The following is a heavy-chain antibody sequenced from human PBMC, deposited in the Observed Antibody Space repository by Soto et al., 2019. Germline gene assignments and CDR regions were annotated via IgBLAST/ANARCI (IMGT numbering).Heavy chain of an antibody. J-gene: IGHJ6*03. CDR3: ARYLGYCSGGGACYYYYYMDV. V-gene: IGHV3-48*01. D-gene: IGHD2-15*01. Sequence: PGGSLRLSCAASGFTFSSYSMNWVRQAPGKGLEWVSYISSSSSTIYYADSVKGRFTISRDNAKNSLYLQMNSLRAEDTAVYYCARYLGYCSGGGACYYYYYMDVWGKGTTVTVSS. CDR2: ISSSSSTI. CDR1: GFTFSSYS.